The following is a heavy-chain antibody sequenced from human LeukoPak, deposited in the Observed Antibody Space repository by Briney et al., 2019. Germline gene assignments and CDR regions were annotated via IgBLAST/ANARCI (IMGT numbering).Heavy chain of an antibody. CDR1: GYTFTSYD. J-gene: IGHJ6*03. CDR3: AREPYDFWSGYPYYYYMDV. Sequence: ASVKVSCKASGYTFTSYDISWVRQAPGQGLEWMGWISAYNGNTNYAQKLQGRVTMTTDTSTSTAYMELRSLRSDDTAVYYCAREPYDFWSGYPYYYYMDVWGKGTTVTVSS. D-gene: IGHD3-3*01. V-gene: IGHV1-18*01. CDR2: ISAYNGNT.